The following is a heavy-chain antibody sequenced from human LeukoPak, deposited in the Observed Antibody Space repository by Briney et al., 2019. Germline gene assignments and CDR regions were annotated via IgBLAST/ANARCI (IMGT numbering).Heavy chain of an antibody. V-gene: IGHV1-69*04. J-gene: IGHJ1*01. CDR1: GGTFSSYA. CDR3: ARGLGGSYYGYFQH. Sequence: SVKVSCKASGGTFSSYAISWVRQAPGQGLEWMGRIIPILGIANYAQKFQGRVTVTADKSTSTAYMELSSLRSEDTAVYYCARGLGGSYYGYFQHWGQGTLVTGSS. D-gene: IGHD1-26*01. CDR2: IIPILGIA.